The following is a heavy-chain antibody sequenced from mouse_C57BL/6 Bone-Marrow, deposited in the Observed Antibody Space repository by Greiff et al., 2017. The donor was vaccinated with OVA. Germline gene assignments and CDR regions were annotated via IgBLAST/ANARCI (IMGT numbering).Heavy chain of an antibody. J-gene: IGHJ3*01. CDR1: GYTFTSYW. D-gene: IGHD1-1*01. V-gene: IGHV1-64*01. CDR3: ARLSTVVPGFAY. Sequence: QVQLQQPGAELVKPGASVTLSCKASGYTFTSYWMHWVKQRPGQGLEWIGMIHPNSGSTNYNEKFKSKATLTVDKSSSTAYMQLSSLTSEDSAVYYCARLSTVVPGFAYWGQGTLVTVSA. CDR2: IHPNSGST.